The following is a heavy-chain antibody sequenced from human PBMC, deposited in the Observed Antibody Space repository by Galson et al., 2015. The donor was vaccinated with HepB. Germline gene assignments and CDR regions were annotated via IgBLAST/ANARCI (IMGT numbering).Heavy chain of an antibody. V-gene: IGHV1-69*06. CDR2: IIPIFSTA. D-gene: IGHD3-10*01. Sequence: SVKVSCKASGGTFSSYAISWVRQAPGQGLEWMGGIIPIFSTANYAQKFQGRVTITADKSTSTAYMELSSLRSEDTAVYYCARAMVRGYGMDVWGQGTTVTVSS. CDR3: ARAMVRGYGMDV. J-gene: IGHJ6*02. CDR1: GGTFSSYA.